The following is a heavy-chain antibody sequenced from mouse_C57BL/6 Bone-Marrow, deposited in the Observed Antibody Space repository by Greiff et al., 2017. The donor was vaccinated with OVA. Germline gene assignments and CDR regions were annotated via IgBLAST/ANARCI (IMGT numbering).Heavy chain of an antibody. CDR2: ITHSGET. V-gene: IGHV12-3*01. Sequence: KLVESGPGLVKPSQSLFLTCSITGFPITSGYYWIWIRQSPGKPLEWMGYITHSGETFYNPSLQSPISITRETSKNQFFLQLNSVTTEDTAMYYCAGDNYYGSSYWFAYWGQGTLVTVSA. J-gene: IGHJ3*01. CDR1: GFPITSGYY. CDR3: AGDNYYGSSYWFAY. D-gene: IGHD1-1*01.